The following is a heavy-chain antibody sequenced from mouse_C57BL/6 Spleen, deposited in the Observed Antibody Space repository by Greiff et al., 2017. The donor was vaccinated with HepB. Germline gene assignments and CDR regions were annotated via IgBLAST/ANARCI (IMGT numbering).Heavy chain of an antibody. J-gene: IGHJ3*01. CDR2: IDPENGDT. Sequence: EVQLQESGAELVRPGASVKLSCTASGFNFKDDYMHWVKQRPEQGLEWIGWIDPENGDTEYASKFQGKATITADTSSNTAYLQLSSLTSEDTAVYYCTTRVGAYWGQGTLVTVSA. V-gene: IGHV14-4*01. CDR1: GFNFKDDY. D-gene: IGHD1-1*01. CDR3: TTRVGAY.